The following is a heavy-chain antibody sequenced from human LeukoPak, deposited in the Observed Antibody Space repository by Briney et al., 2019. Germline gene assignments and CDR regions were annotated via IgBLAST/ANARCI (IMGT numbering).Heavy chain of an antibody. D-gene: IGHD3-9*01. Sequence: PGGSLRLSCAASGFTFDDYAMHWVRQAPGKGLEWVSGISWNSGSIGYADSVKGRFTISRDNAKNSLYLQMNSLRAEDTAVYYCARVPFTIYDAFDIWGQGTMVTVSS. CDR2: ISWNSGSI. CDR3: ARVPFTIYDAFDI. J-gene: IGHJ3*02. CDR1: GFTFDDYA. V-gene: IGHV3-9*01.